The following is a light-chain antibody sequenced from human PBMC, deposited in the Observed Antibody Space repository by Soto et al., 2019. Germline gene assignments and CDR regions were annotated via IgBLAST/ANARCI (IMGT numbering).Light chain of an antibody. Sequence: QSVLAQPPSVSEAPRQRVTISCSGSNSNIGSNAVNWYQQLPGKAPKLLIYYNNILSSGVSDRFSGSKSGTSASLAISGLQSGDEADYYCAAWDDALSGPVFGGGTKVTVL. J-gene: IGLJ3*02. V-gene: IGLV1-36*01. CDR2: YNN. CDR3: AAWDDALSGPV. CDR1: NSNIGSNA.